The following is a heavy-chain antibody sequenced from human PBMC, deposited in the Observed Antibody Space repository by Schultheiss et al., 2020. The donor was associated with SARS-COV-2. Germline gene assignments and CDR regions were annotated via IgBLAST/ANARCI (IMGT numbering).Heavy chain of an antibody. D-gene: IGHD3-9*01. Sequence: GGSLRLSCAASGFTFSTYAMSWVRQAPGKGLEWVSDISGSGGSTYYADSVKGRFTISRDNSKNTLYVQMNSLRAEDTAVYYCARDNGFDILTGYSTNWFDPWGQGTLVTVSS. J-gene: IGHJ5*02. V-gene: IGHV3-23*01. CDR2: ISGSGGST. CDR1: GFTFSTYA. CDR3: ARDNGFDILTGYSTNWFDP.